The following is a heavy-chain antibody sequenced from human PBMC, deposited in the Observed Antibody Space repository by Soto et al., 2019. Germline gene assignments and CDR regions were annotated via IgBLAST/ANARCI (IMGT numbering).Heavy chain of an antibody. D-gene: IGHD4-4*01. CDR3: ERDSGYSNPHY. CDR2: IWYDGSNK. V-gene: IGHV3-33*01. J-gene: IGHJ4*02. CDR1: GFTFSSYG. Sequence: GESLKISCAASGFTFSSYGMHWVRQAPGKGLEWVAVIWYDGSNKYYADSVKGRFTISRDNSKNTLYLQMNSLRAEDTAVYYCERDSGYSNPHYWGQGTLVIVSS.